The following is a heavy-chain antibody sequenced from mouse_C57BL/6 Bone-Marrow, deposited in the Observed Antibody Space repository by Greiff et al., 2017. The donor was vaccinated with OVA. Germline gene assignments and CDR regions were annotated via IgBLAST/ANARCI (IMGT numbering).Heavy chain of an antibody. Sequence: EVQLQQSGPELVKPGASVKLSCKASGYTFTDYYMNWVKQSPGQSLEWIGDINPNNGGTSYNQKFKGKATLTVDKSSSTAYMELRSLTSEDSAVDYCARRGGAGRLDYWGQGTTLTVSA. CDR1: GYTFTDYY. CDR2: INPNNGGT. J-gene: IGHJ2*01. CDR3: ARRGGAGRLDY. V-gene: IGHV1-26*01.